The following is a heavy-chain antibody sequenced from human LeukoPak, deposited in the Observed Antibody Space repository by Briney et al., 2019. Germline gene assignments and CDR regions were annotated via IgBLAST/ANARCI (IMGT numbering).Heavy chain of an antibody. CDR2: ISAYNGNT. CDR1: GYTSTSYG. Sequence: VKVSCKASGYTSTSYGISWVRQAPGQGLEWMGWISAYNGNTNYAQKLQGRVIMTTDTSTSTAYMELRSLRSDDTAVYYCARDRKGIAVAGTGYWGQGTLVTVSS. CDR3: ARDRKGIAVAGTGY. J-gene: IGHJ4*02. V-gene: IGHV1-18*01. D-gene: IGHD6-19*01.